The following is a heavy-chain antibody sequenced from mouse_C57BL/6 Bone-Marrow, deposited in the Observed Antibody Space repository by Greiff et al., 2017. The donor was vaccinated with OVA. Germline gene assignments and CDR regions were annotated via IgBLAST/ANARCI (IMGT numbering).Heavy chain of an antibody. D-gene: IGHD2-10*01. CDR1: GYTFTDYY. J-gene: IGHJ4*01. V-gene: IGHV1-19*01. CDR2: INPYNGGT. CDR3: ARPTHMDY. Sequence: EVKLMESGPVLVKPGASVKMSCKASGYTFTDYYMNWVKQSHGKSLEWIGVINPYNGGTSYNQKFKGKATLTVDKSSSTAYMELNSLTSEDSAVYYCARPTHMDYWGQGTSVTVSS.